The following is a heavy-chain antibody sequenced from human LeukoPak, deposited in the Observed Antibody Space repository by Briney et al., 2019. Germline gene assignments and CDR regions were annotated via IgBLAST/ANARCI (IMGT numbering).Heavy chain of an antibody. CDR2: IRYDGSNK. D-gene: IGHD6-19*01. J-gene: IGHJ4*02. V-gene: IGHV3-30*02. CDR1: GFTFSSYG. Sequence: VGSLRLSCAASGFTFSSYGMHWVRQAPGKGLEWVAFIRYDGSNKYYADSVKGRFTISRDNAKNSLYLQMNSLRAEDTALYYCATSLAVAGPNDYWGQGTLVTVSS. CDR3: ATSLAVAGPNDY.